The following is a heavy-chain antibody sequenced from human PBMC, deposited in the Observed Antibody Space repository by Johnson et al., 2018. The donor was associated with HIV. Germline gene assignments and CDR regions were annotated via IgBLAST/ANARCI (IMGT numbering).Heavy chain of an antibody. D-gene: IGHD3-10*01. CDR3: ARAPEVRGMDAFDI. Sequence: QVQLVESGGGVVQPGRSLRLSCAASGFTFSSYAMHWVRQAPGKGLEWVAVVSYDGSNKYYTDSVKGRFTISRDNAKNSLSLQMNILTAEDTAVYYCARAPEVRGMDAFDIWGQGTMVTVS. CDR1: GFTFSSYA. V-gene: IGHV3-30*04. J-gene: IGHJ3*02. CDR2: VSYDGSNK.